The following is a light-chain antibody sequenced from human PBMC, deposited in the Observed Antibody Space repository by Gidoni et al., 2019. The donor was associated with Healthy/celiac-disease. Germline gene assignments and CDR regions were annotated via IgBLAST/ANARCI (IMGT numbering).Light chain of an antibody. Sequence: DIQMTQSPSTLSASVGDRVTITCRASQSISSWLAWYQQKPGKAPKLLIYEAYSLESGVPSRFSGSGYGKEFTLTISSLQPDDFATYYCQQYNSYSPWTFGQXTKVEIK. V-gene: IGKV1-5*01. CDR1: QSISSW. J-gene: IGKJ1*01. CDR3: QQYNSYSPWT. CDR2: EAY.